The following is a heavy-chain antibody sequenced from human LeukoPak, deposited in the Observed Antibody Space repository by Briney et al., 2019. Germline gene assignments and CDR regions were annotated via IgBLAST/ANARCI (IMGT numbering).Heavy chain of an antibody. CDR3: AREVNGGATYFDY. CDR1: GFTFSSYW. D-gene: IGHD1-26*01. J-gene: IGHJ4*02. V-gene: IGHV3-20*04. CDR2: INWNGGST. Sequence: GGSLRLSCAASGFTFSSYWMHWVRQAPGKGLEWVSGINWNGGSTGYADSVKGRFTISRDNAKNSLYLQMNSLRAEDTALYYCAREVNGGATYFDYWGQGTLVTVSS.